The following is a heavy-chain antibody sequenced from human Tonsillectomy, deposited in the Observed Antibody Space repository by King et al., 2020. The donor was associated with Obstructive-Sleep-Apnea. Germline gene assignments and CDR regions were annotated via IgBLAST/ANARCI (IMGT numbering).Heavy chain of an antibody. Sequence: QLQESCPGLVKPSETLSLTCTVSVGSIISYYWSWIRQPPGKGLEWIGYIYYSGSTKYNPSLNTRVTISVDTSKNQFSLKLSSVTAAYTAVYYCARHTTDYDVLTGYSYHFDSWGQGTLVTVSS. CDR3: ARHTTDYDVLTGYSYHFDS. D-gene: IGHD3-9*01. V-gene: IGHV4-59*08. CDR1: VGSIISYY. J-gene: IGHJ4*02. CDR2: IYYSGST.